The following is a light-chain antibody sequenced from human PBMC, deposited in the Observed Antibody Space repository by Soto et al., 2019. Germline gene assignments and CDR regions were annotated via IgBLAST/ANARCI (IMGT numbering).Light chain of an antibody. J-gene: IGKJ3*01. CDR1: QSVTSN. CDR3: QQYNNRPFT. Sequence: EIVMTQSPATLSVSPGERVTLSCRASQSVTSNLAWYQQKPGQAPILLIFGASTRATGLPARFSGSGSGTEFTLTITSLRSEDFAVYYCQQYNNRPFTFGPGTKVDIK. CDR2: GAS. V-gene: IGKV3-15*01.